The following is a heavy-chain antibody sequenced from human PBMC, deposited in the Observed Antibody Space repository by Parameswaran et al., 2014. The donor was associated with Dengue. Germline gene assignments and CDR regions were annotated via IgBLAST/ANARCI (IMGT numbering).Heavy chain of an antibody. V-gene: IGHV3-66*01. Sequence: RWIRQPPGKGLEWVSVIYSGGSTYYADSVKGRFTISRDNSKNTLYLQMNSLRAEDTAVYYCARGRYYDSSGYPFQHWGQGTLVTVSS. J-gene: IGHJ1*01. CDR2: IYSGGST. D-gene: IGHD3-22*01. CDR3: ARGRYYDSSGYPFQH.